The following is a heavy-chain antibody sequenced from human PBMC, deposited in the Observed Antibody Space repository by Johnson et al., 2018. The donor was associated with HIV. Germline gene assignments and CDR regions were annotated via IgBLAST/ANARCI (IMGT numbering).Heavy chain of an antibody. V-gene: IGHV3-30*02. D-gene: IGHD3-10*01. CDR1: GFTFRNYG. CDR3: ARLWFGELGLAFDI. J-gene: IGHJ3*02. Sequence: QVQLVESGGGVVQPGGSLRLSCAASGFTFRNYGMHWVRQAPGKGLEWVAFIRYDGSNKYYVDSVKGRFTISRDNAKNSLYLQMNSLRAEDTAVYYCARLWFGELGLAFDIWGQGTMVTVSS. CDR2: IRYDGSNK.